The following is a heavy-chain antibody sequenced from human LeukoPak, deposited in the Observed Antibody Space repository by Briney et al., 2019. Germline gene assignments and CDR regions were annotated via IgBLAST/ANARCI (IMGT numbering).Heavy chain of an antibody. Sequence: GGSLRLSCAASGFTFNRYGMSWVRQAPGKGLEWVSGISASGANRYYADSVKGRFTISRDNSRDTLSVQINSLRAEDTAVYYCAKLQSVVIPAAMLGFDYWGQGILVTVSS. J-gene: IGHJ4*02. CDR1: GFTFNRYG. CDR3: AKLQSVVIPAAMLGFDY. D-gene: IGHD2-2*01. CDR2: ISASGANR. V-gene: IGHV3-23*01.